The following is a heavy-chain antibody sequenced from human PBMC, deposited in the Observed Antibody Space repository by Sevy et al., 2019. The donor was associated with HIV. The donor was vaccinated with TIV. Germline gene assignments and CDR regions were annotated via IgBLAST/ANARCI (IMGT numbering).Heavy chain of an antibody. V-gene: IGHV3-7*01. D-gene: IGHD6-13*01. Sequence: GGSLRLSCEASGFTFSSYWMSWVRQAPGKGLEGVAKIKEDGSVKYYVESVKGRFTISRDNAKNSVYLQMNSLRAEDAALYYCVRAIGAAGSYWGLGTLVTVSS. CDR1: GFTFSSYW. J-gene: IGHJ4*02. CDR2: IKEDGSVK. CDR3: VRAIGAAGSY.